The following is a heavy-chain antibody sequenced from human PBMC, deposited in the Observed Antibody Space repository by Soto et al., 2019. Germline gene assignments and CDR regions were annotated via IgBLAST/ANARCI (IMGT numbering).Heavy chain of an antibody. Sequence: QITLKESGPTLVKPTQTLTLTCTFSGFSLSTSGVGAGWIRQPPGKALEWLALIYWDDDKRYSPSLKSRLTITKDTSKNQVVLTMTNMDPVDTATYYCAHTTTYYDFWSGTQGDAFDIWGQGTMVTVSS. CDR3: AHTTTYYDFWSGTQGDAFDI. CDR2: IYWDDDK. D-gene: IGHD3-3*01. V-gene: IGHV2-5*02. J-gene: IGHJ3*02. CDR1: GFSLSTSGVG.